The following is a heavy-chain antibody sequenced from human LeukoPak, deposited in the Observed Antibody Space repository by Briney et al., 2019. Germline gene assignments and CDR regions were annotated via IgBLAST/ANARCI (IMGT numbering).Heavy chain of an antibody. V-gene: IGHV4-59*11. CDR2: IYYSGST. J-gene: IGHJ4*02. CDR3: ASEPAANY. Sequence: PSETLSLTCTVSGGFISSHYWSWIRQPPGKGLEWIGYIYYSGSTNYNPSLKSRVTISVDTSKNQFSLKLSSVTAADTAVYYCASEPAANYWGQGTLVTVSS. D-gene: IGHD2-2*01. CDR1: GGFISSHY.